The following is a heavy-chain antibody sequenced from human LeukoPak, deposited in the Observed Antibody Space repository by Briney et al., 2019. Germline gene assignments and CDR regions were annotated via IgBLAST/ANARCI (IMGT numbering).Heavy chain of an antibody. V-gene: IGHV4-31*03. J-gene: IGHJ4*02. Sequence: SQTLSLTCTVSGGSISSGGYYWSWIRQHPGKGLEWIGYIYYSGSTYYNPSLKSRVTISVDTSKNQFSLKLSSVTAADTAVYYCARLTVLRYFDWLPYWGQGTLVTVSS. CDR3: ARLTVLRYFDWLPY. CDR2: IYYSGST. CDR1: GGSISSGGYY. D-gene: IGHD3-9*01.